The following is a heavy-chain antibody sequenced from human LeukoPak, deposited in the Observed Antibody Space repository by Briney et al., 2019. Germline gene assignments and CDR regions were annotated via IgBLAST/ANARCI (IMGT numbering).Heavy chain of an antibody. J-gene: IGHJ4*02. V-gene: IGHV4-59*08. CDR1: GGSISSYY. Sequence: SGTLSLTCTVSGGSISSYYWSWIRQPPGKGLEWIGYIYYSGSTNYNSSLKSRLTISVDTSKNQFSLKLTSVTAADTAVYYCARHAPSGGYFDYWGQGTLVTVSS. CDR2: IYYSGST. D-gene: IGHD3-10*01. CDR3: ARHAPSGGYFDY.